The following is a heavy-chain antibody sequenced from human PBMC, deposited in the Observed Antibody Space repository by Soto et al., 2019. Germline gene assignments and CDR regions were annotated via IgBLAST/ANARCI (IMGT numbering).Heavy chain of an antibody. CDR2: IYYSGST. Sequence: SETLSLTCAVSGGSISSGGYYWSWIRQHPGKGLEWIGYIYYSGSTYYNPSLKSRVTISVDTSKNQFSLKLSSVTAADTAVYYCARSQNYPFDYWGQGTLVTVSS. V-gene: IGHV4-31*11. D-gene: IGHD3-10*01. J-gene: IGHJ4*02. CDR1: GGSISSGGYY. CDR3: ARSQNYPFDY.